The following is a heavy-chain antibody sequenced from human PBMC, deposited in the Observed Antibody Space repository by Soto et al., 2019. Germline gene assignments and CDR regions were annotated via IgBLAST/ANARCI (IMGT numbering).Heavy chain of an antibody. J-gene: IGHJ4*02. CDR1: GFTLSSYA. V-gene: IGHV3-23*01. CDR3: AKDRDHGYLSPFDY. CDR2: ISGSGGST. D-gene: IGHD5-18*01. Sequence: GGSLRLSCAASGFTLSSYAMSWVRQAPGKGLEWVSIISGSGGSTSYADSVKGRFTISRDNSKNTLYLQMNSLRAEDTAVYYCAKDRDHGYLSPFDYWGQGTLVTVSS.